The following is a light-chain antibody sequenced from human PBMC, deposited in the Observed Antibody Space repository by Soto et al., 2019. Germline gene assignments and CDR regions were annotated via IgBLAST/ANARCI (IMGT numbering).Light chain of an antibody. CDR2: GAS. Sequence: EIVMTQSPATLSVSPGERVTLSCRASQSVSANLAWYQQKSGQAPRLLIYGASTRATGVPARFSGSGSGTEFTLTISSLQSEDFAVFYCQQYNTWPFTFGPGTKVDIK. J-gene: IGKJ3*01. CDR3: QQYNTWPFT. CDR1: QSVSAN. V-gene: IGKV3-15*01.